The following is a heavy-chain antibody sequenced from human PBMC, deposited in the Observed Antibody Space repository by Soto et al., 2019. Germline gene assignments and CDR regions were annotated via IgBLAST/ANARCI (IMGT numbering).Heavy chain of an antibody. D-gene: IGHD3-22*01. V-gene: IGHV1-69*01. CDR1: GGTFSSYA. CDR2: IIPIFGTA. J-gene: IGHJ6*02. Sequence: QVQLVQSGAEVKKPGSSVKVSCKASGGTFSSYAISWVRQAPGQGLEWMGGIIPIFGTANYAQKFQGRVTITADESTNTAYMELSSLRSEDTAVYYCARSVAASNYDSSGYHFGYYYYGMDVWGQGTTATVSS. CDR3: ARSVAASNYDSSGYHFGYYYYGMDV.